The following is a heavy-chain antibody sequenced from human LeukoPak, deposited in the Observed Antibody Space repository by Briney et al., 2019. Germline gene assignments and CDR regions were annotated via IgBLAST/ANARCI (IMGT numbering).Heavy chain of an antibody. J-gene: IGHJ4*02. CDR2: ISNDGTST. CDR3: TREFGYKTLRQRGFDS. Sequence: GGSLRLSCAVSGFTFSDHAMHWVRQAPGKGLVWVSRISNDGTSTSYADSVKGRFTISRDNAKNTLYLQMNSLKSEDTGVYYCTREFGYKTLRQRGFDSWGQGTLVTVSS. D-gene: IGHD1-14*01. V-gene: IGHV3-74*01. CDR1: GFTFSDHA.